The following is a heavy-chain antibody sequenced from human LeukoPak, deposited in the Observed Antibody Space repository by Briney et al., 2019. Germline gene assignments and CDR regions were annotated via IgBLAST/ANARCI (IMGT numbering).Heavy chain of an antibody. J-gene: IGHJ4*02. CDR3: ARQVGYGGNLFDY. V-gene: IGHV4-39*01. CDR2: IYYSGST. D-gene: IGHD4-17*01. CDR1: GGSISSSSYY. Sequence: SETLSLTCTVSGGSISSSSYYWGWLRQPPGKGLEWIGSIYYSGSTYYSPSLKSRVTISVDTSKNQFSLKLSSVTAADTAVYYCARQVGYGGNLFDYWGQGTLVTVSS.